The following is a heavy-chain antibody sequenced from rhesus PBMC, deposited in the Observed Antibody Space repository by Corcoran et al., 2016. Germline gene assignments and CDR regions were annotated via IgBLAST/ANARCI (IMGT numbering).Heavy chain of an antibody. CDR3: ASTDCSNADCSSGDF. Sequence: QMQLQESGPAVVKPSETLSLTCAVSGGSISSNYWWSWIRQSPGQGLEWIGGFYGGWGNTEVNPFSKMRVSMSTDTSKKQVALKVTAGTAADTAVYYCASTDCSNADCSSGDFWGQGVLVTVSS. V-gene: IGHV4-93*01. J-gene: IGHJ4*01. CDR1: GGSISSNYW. D-gene: IGHD2-15*01. CDR2: FYGGWGNT.